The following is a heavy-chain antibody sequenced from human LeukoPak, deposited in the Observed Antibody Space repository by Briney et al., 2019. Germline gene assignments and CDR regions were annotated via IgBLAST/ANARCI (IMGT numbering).Heavy chain of an antibody. J-gene: IGHJ4*02. V-gene: IGHV3-74*01. CDR1: GFTFSSYW. D-gene: IGHD6-19*01. CDR3: ARVSGSSGWYYFDY. Sequence: GGSLRLSCVASGFTFSSYWMHWVRQAPGKGLVWVSRIHSDGSSTNYADSVKGRHTISRDNAKNTLFLQMNSLRAEDTAVYYCARVSGSSGWYYFDYWGQGTLVTVSS. CDR2: IHSDGSST.